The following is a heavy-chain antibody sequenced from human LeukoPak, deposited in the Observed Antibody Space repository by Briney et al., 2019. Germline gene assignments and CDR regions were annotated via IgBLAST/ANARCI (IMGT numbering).Heavy chain of an antibody. Sequence: ASVKVSCKASGYTFTSYDINWVRQATGQGLEWMGWINPNSGGTNYAQKFQGRVTMTRDTSISTAYMELSRLRSDDTAVYYCARGYDLRGYYYGMDVWGQGTTVTVSS. J-gene: IGHJ6*02. CDR1: GYTFTSYD. D-gene: IGHD5-12*01. CDR3: ARGYDLRGYYYGMDV. V-gene: IGHV1-2*02. CDR2: INPNSGGT.